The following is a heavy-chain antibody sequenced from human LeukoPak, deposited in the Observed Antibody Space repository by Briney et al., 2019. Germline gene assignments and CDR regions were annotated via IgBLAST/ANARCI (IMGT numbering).Heavy chain of an antibody. CDR3: ARGSHKKAVAGAFDI. CDR1: GYAFTSYA. D-gene: IGHD6-19*01. V-gene: IGHV1-3*01. CDR2: INAGNGNT. Sequence: ASVKVSCKASGYAFTSYAMHWVRQAPGQRLEWMGWINAGNGNTKYSQKFQGRVTITRDTSASTAYMELSSLRSEDTAVYYCARGSHKKAVAGAFDIWGQGTMVTVSS. J-gene: IGHJ3*02.